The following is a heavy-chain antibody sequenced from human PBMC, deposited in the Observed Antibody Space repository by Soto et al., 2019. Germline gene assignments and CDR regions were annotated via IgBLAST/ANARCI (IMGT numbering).Heavy chain of an antibody. CDR2: MNPNSGNT. V-gene: IGHV1-8*01. CDR3: AKGGAIVAAGTRVYLYNAMDV. CDR1: GYTFTSYD. J-gene: IGHJ6*02. D-gene: IGHD1-26*01. Sequence: QVQLVQSGAEVTKPGASVKVSCKASGYTFTSYDIMWVRQAAGQGLEWMGWMNPNSGNTARARKFQGRFTMTRSTSIGTAYMELRGLTSDDTAEYYCAKGGAIVAAGTRVYLYNAMDVWGQGTTVTVSS.